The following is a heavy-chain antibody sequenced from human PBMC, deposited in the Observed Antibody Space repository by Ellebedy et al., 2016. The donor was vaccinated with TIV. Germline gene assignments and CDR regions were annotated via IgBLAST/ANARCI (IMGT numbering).Heavy chain of an antibody. D-gene: IGHD3-22*01. J-gene: IGHJ4*02. CDR1: GFTVSNNY. CDR3: ARDPPILIMLVVADY. V-gene: IGHV3-53*01. Sequence: GESLKISCAASGFTVSNNYMSWVRQAPGKGLEWVSVIYSGGNTFYAESVKGRFTISRDNSKNTLYLQMSGLGAEDTAVYYCARDPPILIMLVVADYWGQGTLVTVSS. CDR2: IYSGGNT.